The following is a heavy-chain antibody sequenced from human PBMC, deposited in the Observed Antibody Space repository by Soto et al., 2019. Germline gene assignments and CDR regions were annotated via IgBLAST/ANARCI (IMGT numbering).Heavy chain of an antibody. CDR3: AKEGDSSSWYLYYFDY. Sequence: QVQLVESGGGVVQPGRSLRLSCAASGFTFSSYGMHWVRQAPGKGLEWVAVISYDGSNKYYADSVKGRFTIFRDNSKNTLYLQINSLRAEDTAVYYCAKEGDSSSWYLYYFDYWGQGTLVTVSS. D-gene: IGHD6-13*01. V-gene: IGHV3-30*18. J-gene: IGHJ4*02. CDR2: ISYDGSNK. CDR1: GFTFSSYG.